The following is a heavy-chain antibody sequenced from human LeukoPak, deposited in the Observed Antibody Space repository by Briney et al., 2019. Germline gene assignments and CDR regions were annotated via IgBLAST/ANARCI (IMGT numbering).Heavy chain of an antibody. CDR3: AREGSSVSDAFDI. D-gene: IGHD6-19*01. J-gene: IGHJ3*02. CDR1: GFTFSSYW. CDR2: IKQDGSEK. Sequence: GGSLRLSCAASGFTFSSYWISWVRRAPGKGLEWVANIKQDGSEKYYVDSVKGRFTISRDNAKNSLYLQMNSLRAEDTAVYYCAREGSSVSDAFDIWGQGTMVTVSS. V-gene: IGHV3-7*01.